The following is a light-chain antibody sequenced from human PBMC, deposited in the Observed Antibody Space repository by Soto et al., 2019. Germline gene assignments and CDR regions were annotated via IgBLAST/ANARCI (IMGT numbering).Light chain of an antibody. CDR3: QQRSNWPPT. J-gene: IGKJ1*01. CDR2: DAS. V-gene: IGKV3-11*01. Sequence: EIVPTQSPATLFLSPREKATPSRRASQSVSSYLAWYQQKPGQAPRLLIYDASNRATGIPARFSGSGSGTDFTLTISSLEPEDFAVYYCQQRSNWPPTFGQGTKVDIK. CDR1: QSVSSY.